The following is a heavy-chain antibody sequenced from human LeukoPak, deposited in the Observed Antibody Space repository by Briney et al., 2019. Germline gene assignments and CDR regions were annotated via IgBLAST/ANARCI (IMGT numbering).Heavy chain of an antibody. Sequence: GGSLRLSCAASGFTFSSYAMSWVRQAPGKGLEWVSAISGSGGSTYYADSVKGRFIISRDNSKNTLYLQMNSLRAEDTAVYYCAKDQYYDILTGSPDDAFDIWGQGTMVTVSS. CDR1: GFTFSSYA. V-gene: IGHV3-23*01. CDR3: AKDQYYDILTGSPDDAFDI. J-gene: IGHJ3*02. D-gene: IGHD3-9*01. CDR2: ISGSGGST.